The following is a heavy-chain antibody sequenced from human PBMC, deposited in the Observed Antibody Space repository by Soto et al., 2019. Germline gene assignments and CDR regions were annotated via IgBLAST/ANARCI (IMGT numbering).Heavy chain of an antibody. V-gene: IGHV3-23*01. J-gene: IGHJ6*02. CDR2: ISGSGGST. CDR1: GLTFSSYA. Sequence: HPGGSLRLSCAASGLTFSSYAMSWVRQAPGKGLEWVSTISGSGGSTYYADSVKGRFTISRDNSKNTLYLQMNSLRAEDTAVYYCAKTSFEWFGPVYSYYGMDVWGQGTTVTVSS. D-gene: IGHD3-10*01. CDR3: AKTSFEWFGPVYSYYGMDV.